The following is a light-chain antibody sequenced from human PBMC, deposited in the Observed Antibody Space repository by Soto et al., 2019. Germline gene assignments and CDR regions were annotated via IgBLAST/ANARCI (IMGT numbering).Light chain of an antibody. CDR2: GAS. Sequence: EIVLTQSPGTLSLSPGERATLSCRASQSVSSSYLAWYQQKPGQAPRLLIYGASSRATGIPDRFSGSGSGTDFTLTISRLEPEDFAVYYCRQYGSSLSMYTFGQGTKLEIK. V-gene: IGKV3-20*01. CDR3: RQYGSSLSMYT. J-gene: IGKJ2*01. CDR1: QSVSSSY.